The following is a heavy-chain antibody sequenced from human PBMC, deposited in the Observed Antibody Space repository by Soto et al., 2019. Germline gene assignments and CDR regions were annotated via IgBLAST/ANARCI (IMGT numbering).Heavy chain of an antibody. V-gene: IGHV1-3*01. CDR2: INAGNGNT. CDR1: GYTFTSYA. D-gene: IGHD2-15*01. Sequence: ASVKVSCKASGYTFTSYAMHWVRQAPGQRLEWMGWINAGNGNTKYSQKFQGRVTITRDTSASTAYMELSSLRSEDTAVYYCARGPLLPRTLRFYYYYGMDVWGQGTTVTVSS. J-gene: IGHJ6*02. CDR3: ARGPLLPRTLRFYYYYGMDV.